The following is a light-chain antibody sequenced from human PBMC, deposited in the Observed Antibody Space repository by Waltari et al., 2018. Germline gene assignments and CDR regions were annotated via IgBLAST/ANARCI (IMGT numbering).Light chain of an antibody. CDR1: QDISNY. CDR2: DAS. Sequence: DIQMPQSPSSLSASVGDRVTITCQASQDISNYLNWYQQKPGKAPKLLIYDASNLETGVPSRFSGSGSGTDFTFTISSLQPDDIATYYCQQYDNLPLTFGGGTKVEIK. J-gene: IGKJ4*01. V-gene: IGKV1-33*01. CDR3: QQYDNLPLT.